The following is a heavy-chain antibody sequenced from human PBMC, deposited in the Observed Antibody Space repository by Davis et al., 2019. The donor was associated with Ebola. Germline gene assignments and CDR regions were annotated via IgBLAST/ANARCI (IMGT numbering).Heavy chain of an antibody. CDR1: GGSISSGGYY. CDR3: ARDPECSSTSCYPSMDV. Sequence: PSETLSLTCTVSGGSISSGGYYWSWIRQHPGKGLEWIGYIYYSGSTYYNPSLKSRVTISVDTSKNQFSLKLSSVTAADTAVYYCARDPECSSTSCYPSMDVWGQGTTVTVSS. CDR2: IYYSGST. V-gene: IGHV4-31*03. J-gene: IGHJ6*02. D-gene: IGHD2-2*01.